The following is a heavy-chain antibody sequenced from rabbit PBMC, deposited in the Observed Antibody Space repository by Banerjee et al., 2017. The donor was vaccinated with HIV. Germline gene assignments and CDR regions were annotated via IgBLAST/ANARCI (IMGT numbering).Heavy chain of an antibody. CDR3: ARVLVVAGVDL. CDR1: GFDFSRYY. D-gene: IGHD4-1*01. Sequence: QLVESGGGLVQPGGSLKLSCKASGFDFSRYYMSWVRQAPGMGLEWIGYIDPVVGSTYYATWVNGQFTISSHNAQNTLYLQLNNLTVADTATYFCARVLVVAGVDLWGPGTLVTVS. J-gene: IGHJ4*01. CDR2: IDPVVGST. V-gene: IGHV1S7*01.